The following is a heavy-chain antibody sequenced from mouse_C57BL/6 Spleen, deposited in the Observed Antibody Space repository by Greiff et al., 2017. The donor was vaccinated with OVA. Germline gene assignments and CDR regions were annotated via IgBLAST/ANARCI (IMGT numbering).Heavy chain of an antibody. CDR3: ARPLDYYYAMDY. J-gene: IGHJ4*01. CDR2: IYPRSGNT. V-gene: IGHV1-81*01. CDR1: GYTFTSYG. Sequence: VKLQESGAELARPGASVKLSCKASGYTFTSYGISWVKQRTGQGLEWIGEIYPRSGNTYYNEKFKGKATLTADKSSSTAYMELRSLTSEDSAVYFCARPLDYYYAMDYWGQGTSVTVSS.